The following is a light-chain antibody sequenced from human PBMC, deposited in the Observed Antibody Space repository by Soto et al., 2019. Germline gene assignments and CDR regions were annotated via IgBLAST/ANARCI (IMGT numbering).Light chain of an antibody. J-gene: IGKJ5*01. CDR2: AAS. CDR3: QQRSSWPLIT. CDR1: QGISSY. V-gene: IGKV1-9*01. Sequence: IQLTQSPSSLSASVGDIVTITCRASQGISSYLAWYQQKPGKAPKLLIYAASTLQSGVPSRFSGSGSGTEFTLTISSLEPEDFVVYYCQQRSSWPLITCGQGTRLEIK.